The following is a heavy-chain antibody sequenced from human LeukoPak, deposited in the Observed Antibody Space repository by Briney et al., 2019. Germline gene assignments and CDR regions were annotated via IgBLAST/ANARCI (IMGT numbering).Heavy chain of an antibody. Sequence: PSETLSLTCAVYGGSFSGYYWSWIRQPPGKGLEWIGEINHSGSTNYNPSLKSRVTISVDTSKNQFSLKLSSVTAADTAVYYCAREATYYDSSGRQVGIYYFDYWGQGTLVTVSS. CDR2: INHSGST. CDR3: AREATYYDSSGRQVGIYYFDY. D-gene: IGHD3-22*01. V-gene: IGHV4-34*01. CDR1: GGSFSGYY. J-gene: IGHJ4*02.